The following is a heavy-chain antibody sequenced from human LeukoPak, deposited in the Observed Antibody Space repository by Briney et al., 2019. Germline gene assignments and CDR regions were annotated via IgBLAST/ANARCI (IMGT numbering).Heavy chain of an antibody. V-gene: IGHV3-21*04. CDR1: GFTYSHYG. D-gene: IGHD2-8*01. CDR2: ITSSSSYI. CDR3: ARDSMDYYYYYMDV. J-gene: IGHJ6*03. Sequence: GGSLRLSCAASGFTYSHYGMHWVRQAPGKGLEWLSSITSSSSYIYYADSVKGRFTISRDNSKNTLYLQMNSLRAEDTAVYYCARDSMDYYYYYMDVWGKGTTVTISS.